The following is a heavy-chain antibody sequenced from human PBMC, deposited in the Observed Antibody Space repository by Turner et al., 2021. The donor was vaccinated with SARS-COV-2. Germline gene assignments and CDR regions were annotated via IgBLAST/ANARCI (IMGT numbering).Heavy chain of an antibody. CDR3: ATIAAADIAVYHYYGMDV. Sequence: EVQLVESGGGLVKPGGSLRLSCAASGFTFSSYSMNWVRQAPGKGLEWVSSISSSSSYISYADSVKGRFTISRDNAKNSLYLQMNSLRAEDTAVYFCATIAAADIAVYHYYGMDVWGQGTTVTVSS. CDR1: GFTFSSYS. J-gene: IGHJ6*02. D-gene: IGHD6-13*01. CDR2: ISSSSSYI. V-gene: IGHV3-21*01.